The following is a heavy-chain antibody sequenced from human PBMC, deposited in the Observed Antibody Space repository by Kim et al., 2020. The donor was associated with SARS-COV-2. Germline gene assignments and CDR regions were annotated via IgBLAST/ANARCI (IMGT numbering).Heavy chain of an antibody. J-gene: IGHJ2*01. D-gene: IGHD1-1*01. Sequence: SVKVSCKASGGTFSSYAISWVRQAPGQGLEWMGGIIPIFGTANYAQKFQGRVTITADESTSTAYMELSSLRSEDTAVYYCARDRKVRDYWYFDLWGRGTLVTVSS. CDR3: ARDRKVRDYWYFDL. V-gene: IGHV1-69*13. CDR1: GGTFSSYA. CDR2: IIPIFGTA.